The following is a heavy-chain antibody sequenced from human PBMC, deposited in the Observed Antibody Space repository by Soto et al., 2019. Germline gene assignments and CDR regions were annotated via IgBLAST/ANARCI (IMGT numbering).Heavy chain of an antibody. V-gene: IGHV3-74*01. CDR3: ARGRTGWYGYDY. J-gene: IGHJ4*02. Sequence: EVQLVESGGGLIQPAGSLRLSCAASGFSFSSSWMHWVRQAPGKGLVWVSRIKSDGSTTNYADSVKGRFSISRDNAKNTLYLQMNSLRAEDTAVYYCARGRTGWYGYDYWGQGTLLTVSS. CDR2: IKSDGSTT. CDR1: GFSFSSSW. D-gene: IGHD6-19*01.